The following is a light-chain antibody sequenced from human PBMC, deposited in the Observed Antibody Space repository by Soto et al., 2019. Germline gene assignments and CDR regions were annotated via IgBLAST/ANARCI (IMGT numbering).Light chain of an antibody. V-gene: IGLV2-14*02. CDR2: EAN. CDR1: SSDVGSYNL. Sequence: QSVLTQPASVSGSPGQSITISCTGTSSDVGSYNLVSWYQQHPGKAPKLMIYEANKRPSGVSDRFSGSKSGNTASLTISGLQADDEAYYYCSSYTSTNTPYVFGTGTKLTVL. J-gene: IGLJ1*01. CDR3: SSYTSTNTPYV.